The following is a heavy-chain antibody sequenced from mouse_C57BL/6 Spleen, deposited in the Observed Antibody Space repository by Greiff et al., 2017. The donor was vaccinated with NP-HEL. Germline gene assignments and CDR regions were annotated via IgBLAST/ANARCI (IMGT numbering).Heavy chain of an antibody. J-gene: IGHJ4*01. CDR1: GFTFSSYA. CDR2: ISDGGSYT. D-gene: IGHD3-2*02. Sequence: EVQLVESGGGLVKPGGSLKLSCAASGFTFSSYAMSWVRQTPEKRLEWVATISDGGSYTYYRDNVTGRFTISRDNAKNNLYLQMSHLKSEDTAMYYCARDETAQAPEAMDYWGQGSSVTVSS. V-gene: IGHV5-4*01. CDR3: ARDETAQAPEAMDY.